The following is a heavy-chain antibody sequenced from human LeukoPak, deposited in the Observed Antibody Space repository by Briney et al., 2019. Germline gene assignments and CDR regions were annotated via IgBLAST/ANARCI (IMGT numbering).Heavy chain of an antibody. V-gene: IGHV4-34*01. CDR3: ARVGQYSGYDSSSAY. CDR1: GGSFSGYY. Sequence: PSETLSLTCAVYGGSFSGYYWSWIRQPPGKGLEWIGEINHSGSTNYNPSLKSRVTISVDTSKNQSSLKLSSVTAADTAVYYCARVGQYSGYDSSSAYWGQGTLVTVSS. CDR2: INHSGST. D-gene: IGHD5-12*01. J-gene: IGHJ4*02.